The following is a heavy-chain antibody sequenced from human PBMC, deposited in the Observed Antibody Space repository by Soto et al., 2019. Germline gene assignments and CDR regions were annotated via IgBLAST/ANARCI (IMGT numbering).Heavy chain of an antibody. CDR1: GGSISSGDYY. CDR2: IYYSGST. D-gene: IGHD3-3*01. J-gene: IGHJ5*02. Sequence: SETLSLTCTVSGGSISSGDYYWSWIRQPPGKGLEWIGYIYYSGSTYYNPSLKSRVTISVDTSKNQFSLKLSSVTAADTAVYYCAREPTSLRFRNWFDPWGQGTLVTVSP. V-gene: IGHV4-30-4*01. CDR3: AREPTSLRFRNWFDP.